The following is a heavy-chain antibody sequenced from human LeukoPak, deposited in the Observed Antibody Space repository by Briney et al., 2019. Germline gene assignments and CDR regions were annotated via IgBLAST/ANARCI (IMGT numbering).Heavy chain of an antibody. D-gene: IGHD3-22*01. V-gene: IGHV1-69*04. Sequence: ASVKVSCKASGGTFSSYAISWVRQAPGQGLEWMGRIIPILGIANYAQKFQGRVTITADKSTSTAYMELSSLRSEDTAVYYCARVGSGYYPYFDYWGQGTLATVSS. J-gene: IGHJ4*02. CDR1: GGTFSSYA. CDR2: IIPILGIA. CDR3: ARVGSGYYPYFDY.